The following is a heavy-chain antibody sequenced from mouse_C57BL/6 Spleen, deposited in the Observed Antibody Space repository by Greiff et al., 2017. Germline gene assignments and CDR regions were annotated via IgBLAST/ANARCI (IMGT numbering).Heavy chain of an antibody. CDR2: IHPNSGST. D-gene: IGHD1-1*01. V-gene: IGHV1-64*01. J-gene: IGHJ2*01. Sequence: QVQLQQPGAELVKPGASVKLSCKASGYTFTSYWMHLVKQRPGQGLEWIGMIHPNSGSTNSNETFKSKATLTVDKSSSTAYMQLSSRTSEDSAVYYCARGVTTVVKVYDFDYWGQGTTLTVSS. CDR1: GYTFTSYW. CDR3: ARGVTTVVKVYDFDY.